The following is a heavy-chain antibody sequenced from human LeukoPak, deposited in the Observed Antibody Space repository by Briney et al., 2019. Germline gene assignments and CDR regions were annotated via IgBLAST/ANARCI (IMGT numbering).Heavy chain of an antibody. D-gene: IGHD6-13*01. CDR3: ARYVEARISAAGTFDY. J-gene: IGHJ4*02. Sequence: GGSLRLSCAASGFTFSSYAMSWVRQAPGKGLEWVSVISGLGGSTYYADSVKGRFAISRDNSKNTLWLQMNSLRADDTAIYYCARYVEARISAAGTFDYWGQGSLVTVSS. CDR2: ISGLGGST. V-gene: IGHV3-23*01. CDR1: GFTFSSYA.